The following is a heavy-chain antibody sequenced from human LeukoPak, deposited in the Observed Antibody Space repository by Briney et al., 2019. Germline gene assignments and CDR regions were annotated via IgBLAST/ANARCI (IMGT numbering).Heavy chain of an antibody. CDR2: ISSSSSYI. CDR3: ARDSGSYYEDYYFDN. D-gene: IGHD1-26*01. CDR1: GFTFSGYS. Sequence: GGSLRLSCAASGFTFSGYSMNWVRQAPGKGLEWVSSISSSSSYIYYADSVKGRFTISRDNAKNSLYLQLNSLRAADTAVYYCARDSGSYYEDYYFDNWGQGTLVTVSS. V-gene: IGHV3-21*01. J-gene: IGHJ4*02.